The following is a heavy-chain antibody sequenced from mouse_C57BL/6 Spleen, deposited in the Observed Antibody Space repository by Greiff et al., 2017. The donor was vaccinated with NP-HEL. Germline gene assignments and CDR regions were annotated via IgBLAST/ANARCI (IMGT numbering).Heavy chain of an antibody. CDR1: GFSLTSYG. D-gene: IGHD1-1*01. CDR2: IWSGGST. Sequence: VKLVESGPGLVQPSQSLSITCTVSGFSLTSYGVHWVRQSPGKGLEWLGVIWSGGSTDYNAAFISRLSISKDNSKSQVFFKMNSLQADDTAIYYCARETTVVATGDYYAMDYWGQGTSVTVSS. J-gene: IGHJ4*01. V-gene: IGHV2-2*01. CDR3: ARETTVVATGDYYAMDY.